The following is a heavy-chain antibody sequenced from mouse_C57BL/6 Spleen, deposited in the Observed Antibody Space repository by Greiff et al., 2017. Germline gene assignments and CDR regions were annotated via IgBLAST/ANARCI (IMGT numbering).Heavy chain of an antibody. CDR1: GFSLTSYG. J-gene: IGHJ1*03. Sequence: VQGVESGPGLVQPSQSLSITCTVSGFSLTSYGVHWVRQSPGKGLEWLGVIWSGGSTDYNAAFISRLSISKDNSKSQVFFKMNSLQADDTAIYYCARNRYDGYYVGYFDVWGTGTTVTVSS. CDR2: IWSGGST. V-gene: IGHV2-2*01. CDR3: ARNRYDGYYVGYFDV. D-gene: IGHD2-3*01.